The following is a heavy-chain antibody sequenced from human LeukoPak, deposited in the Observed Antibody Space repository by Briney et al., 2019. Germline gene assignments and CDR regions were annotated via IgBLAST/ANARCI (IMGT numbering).Heavy chain of an antibody. CDR1: GFTFSSYA. CDR2: ISYDGSNK. CDR3: GRDLGGRSGY. Sequence: PGGSLRLSCAASGFTFSSYAMHWVRQAPGKGLEWVAVISYDGSNKYYADSVKGRFSISRDNAKNTLYLQMNSLRAEDTAVYYCGRDLGGRSGYWGQGTLVTVSS. D-gene: IGHD1-26*01. J-gene: IGHJ4*02. V-gene: IGHV3-30-3*01.